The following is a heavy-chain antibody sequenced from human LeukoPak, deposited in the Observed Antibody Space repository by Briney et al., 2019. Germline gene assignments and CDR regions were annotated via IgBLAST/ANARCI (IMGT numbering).Heavy chain of an antibody. J-gene: IGHJ6*02. CDR3: ARPVGSSGYYHYYGMDV. V-gene: IGHV1-8*01. CDR1: GYTFTSYD. D-gene: IGHD3-22*01. Sequence: GASVKVSCKASGYTFTSYDINWVRQATGQGLEWMGWMNPNSGNTGYAQKFQGRVTMTRNTSISTAYMELSSLRSEDTAVYYCARPVGSSGYYHYYGMDVWGQGTTVTVSS. CDR2: MNPNSGNT.